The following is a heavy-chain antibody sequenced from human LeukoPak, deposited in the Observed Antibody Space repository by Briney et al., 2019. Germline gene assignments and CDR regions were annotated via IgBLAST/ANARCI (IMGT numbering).Heavy chain of an antibody. V-gene: IGHV3-23*01. CDR1: GFTFSTYA. Sequence: GGSLRLSCVASGFTFSTYAMSWVRQAPGKGLEWVSSISGSGGSTYYADSVKGRFTMSRDNSKNTLCLQMNSLRAEDTAVYYCAKTESSSYFYTYFNYWGQGTLVTVSS. D-gene: IGHD3-22*01. CDR3: AKTESSSYFYTYFNY. J-gene: IGHJ4*02. CDR2: ISGSGGST.